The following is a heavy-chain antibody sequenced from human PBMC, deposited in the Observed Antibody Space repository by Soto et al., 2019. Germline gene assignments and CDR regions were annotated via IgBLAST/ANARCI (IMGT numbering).Heavy chain of an antibody. V-gene: IGHV3-30*18. CDR3: AKDIVRYTYGACDY. CDR2: IAYDGSNK. J-gene: IGHJ4*02. D-gene: IGHD5-18*01. CDR1: GFTFSSYG. Sequence: ESGGAVVQPGKSLRLSCAASGFTFSSYGMYWVRQAPGKGLEWVAAIAYDGSNKYHADSVKGRFTIPRDNSKNTLYLQMNSLRVEDTAVYYCAKDIVRYTYGACDYWGQGALVTVSS.